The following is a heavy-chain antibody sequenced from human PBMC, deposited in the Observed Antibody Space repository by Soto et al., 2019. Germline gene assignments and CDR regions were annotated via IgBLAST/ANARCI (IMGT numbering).Heavy chain of an antibody. V-gene: IGHV5-51*01. CDR3: ARHRGGSIAYYYYYGMDV. CDR2: IYPGDSDT. CDR1: GYSFTSYW. Sequence: GESLKISCKGSGYSFTSYWSGWVRQMPGKGLEWMGIIYPGDSDTRYSPSFQGQVTISADKSISTAYLQWSSLKASDTAMYYCARHRGGSIAYYYYYGMDVWGQGTTVTAP. J-gene: IGHJ6*02. D-gene: IGHD6-6*01.